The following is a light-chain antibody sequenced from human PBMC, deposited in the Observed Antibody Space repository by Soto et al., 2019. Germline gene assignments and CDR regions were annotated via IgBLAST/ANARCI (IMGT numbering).Light chain of an antibody. CDR1: SGHSTYI. J-gene: IGLJ2*01. V-gene: IGLV4-60*02. Sequence: QSVLTQSSSASASLGSSVILTCTLSSGHSTYIVAWHQQQPGKAPRYLMSIDRSGGYNKGSGVPDRFSGSSSGADRYLTISNLQFEDEADYYCETWDSHTPVVFGGGTQLTVL. CDR2: IDRSGGY. CDR3: ETWDSHTPVV.